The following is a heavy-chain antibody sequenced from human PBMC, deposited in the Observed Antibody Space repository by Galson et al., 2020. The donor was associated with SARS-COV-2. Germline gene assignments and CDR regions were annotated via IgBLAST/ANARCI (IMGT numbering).Heavy chain of an antibody. Sequence: SETLSLTCSVSGDSINNYYWSWIRQPAGKGLEWIGRLYTSGTTNYNPSLQSRANMSVDTSKNQFSLKLTSVTAADTAVYYCASGLGELFKSARWGFDYWGQGTPVTVSS. CDR3: ASGLGELFKSARWGFDY. D-gene: IGHD3-16*01. J-gene: IGHJ4*02. V-gene: IGHV4-4*07. CDR1: GDSINNYY. CDR2: LYTSGTT.